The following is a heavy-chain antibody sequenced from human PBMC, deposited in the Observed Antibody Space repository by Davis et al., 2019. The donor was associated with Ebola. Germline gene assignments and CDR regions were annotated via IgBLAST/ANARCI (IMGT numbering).Heavy chain of an antibody. Sequence: PGGSLRLSCAASGFTFSNFWMSWVRQAPGKGLEWVANIKQDGSDKYYADSVKGRFTISRDNSKNTLYLQMNSLRAEDTAVYYCARDLRDCSGGSCLFDAFDIWGQGTMVTVSS. D-gene: IGHD2-15*01. CDR3: ARDLRDCSGGSCLFDAFDI. CDR2: IKQDGSDK. V-gene: IGHV3-7*03. CDR1: GFTFSNFW. J-gene: IGHJ3*02.